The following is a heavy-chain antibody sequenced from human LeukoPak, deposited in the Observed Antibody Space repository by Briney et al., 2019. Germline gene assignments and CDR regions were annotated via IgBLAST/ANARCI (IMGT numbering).Heavy chain of an antibody. D-gene: IGHD3-9*01. Sequence: SETLSLTCAVYGGSFSGYYWSWIRQPPGKGLEWIGEINHSGSTNYNPSLKSRVTISVDTSKNQFSLKLSSVTAADTAVYYCARGPRYFDWFRPYYGMDVWGQETTVTVSS. CDR3: ARGPRYFDWFRPYYGMDV. CDR2: INHSGST. J-gene: IGHJ6*02. CDR1: GGSFSGYY. V-gene: IGHV4-34*01.